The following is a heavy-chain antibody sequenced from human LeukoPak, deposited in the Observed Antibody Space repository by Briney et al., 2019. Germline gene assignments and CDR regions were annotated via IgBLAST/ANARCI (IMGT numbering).Heavy chain of an antibody. D-gene: IGHD3-22*01. CDR1: GGSISSYY. J-gene: IGHJ4*02. Sequence: KTSETLSLTCTVSGGSISSYYWSWIRQPAGKGLEWIGRIYTSGSTNYNPSLRSRVTISVDTSKNQFSLKLSSVTAADTAVYYCARGATIEVASPDYFDYWGQGSLVTVSS. V-gene: IGHV4-4*07. CDR3: ARGATIEVASPDYFDY. CDR2: IYTSGST.